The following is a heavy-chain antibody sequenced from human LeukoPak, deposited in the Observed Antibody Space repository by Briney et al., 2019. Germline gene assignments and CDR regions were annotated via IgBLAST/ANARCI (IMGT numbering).Heavy chain of an antibody. D-gene: IGHD3-3*01. V-gene: IGHV4-34*01. CDR2: INHSGST. CDR1: GGSFSGYY. J-gene: IGHJ6*02. CDR3: ARHLSYDFWSGYFLDYYGMDV. Sequence: ASETLSLTCAVYGGSFSGYYWSWIRQPPGKGLEWIGEINHSGSTNHNPSLKSRVTISVDTSKNQFSLKLSSVTAADTAVYYCARHLSYDFWSGYFLDYYGMDVWGQGTTVTVSS.